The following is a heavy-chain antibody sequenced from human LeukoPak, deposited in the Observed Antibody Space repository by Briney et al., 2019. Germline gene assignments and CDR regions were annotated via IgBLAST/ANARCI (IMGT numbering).Heavy chain of an antibody. J-gene: IGHJ3*02. V-gene: IGHV1-46*01. CDR3: ASPGGIVRATNGDDAFDI. Sequence: ASVKVSCKASGYTFTTDYIHWVRQAPGQGLEWMGIINPSGGTTNYAQNFQGRVTMTRDTSTSTVYMELSSLRSEDTAVYYCASPGGIVRATNGDDAFDIWGQGTMVTVSS. CDR2: INPSGGTT. CDR1: GYTFTTDY. D-gene: IGHD1-26*01.